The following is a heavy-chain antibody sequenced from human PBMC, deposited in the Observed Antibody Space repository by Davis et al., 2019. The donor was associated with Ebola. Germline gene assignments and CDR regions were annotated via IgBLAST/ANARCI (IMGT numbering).Heavy chain of an antibody. V-gene: IGHV3-48*02. CDR1: GFTFSSYG. Sequence: GESLKISCAASGFTFSSYGMHWLRQAPGKGLEWVSAISGSGGSTYYADSVKGRFTISRDNAKNSLYLQMNSLRDEDTAVYYCARDGYYYDSSGYYGAEYFQHWGQGTLVTVSS. CDR2: ISGSGGST. CDR3: ARDGYYYDSSGYYGAEYFQH. D-gene: IGHD3-22*01. J-gene: IGHJ1*01.